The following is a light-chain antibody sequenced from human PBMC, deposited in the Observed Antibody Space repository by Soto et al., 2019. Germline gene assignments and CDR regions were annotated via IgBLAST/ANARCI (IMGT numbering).Light chain of an antibody. V-gene: IGKV3-11*01. J-gene: IGKJ5*01. Sequence: EIVLTQSPATLYLSPGERATLXXXXSQSVSSYLAWYQQKPGQAPRLLIYDASNRASGIPARFSGSGSGTDFTLTISSLEPEDFAVYYCQQRYNWPPITFGQGTRLEIK. CDR1: QSVSSY. CDR2: DAS. CDR3: QQRYNWPPIT.